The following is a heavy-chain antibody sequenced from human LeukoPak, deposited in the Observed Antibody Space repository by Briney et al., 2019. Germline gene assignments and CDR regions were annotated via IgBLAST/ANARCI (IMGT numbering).Heavy chain of an antibody. CDR1: GGSFSGYY. CDR3: ATASTGTGSGPSDY. V-gene: IGHV4-34*01. J-gene: IGHJ4*02. Sequence: SETLSLTCAVHGGSFSGYYWSWIRQPPGKGLEWIGEINHSGSTNYNPSLKSRVTISVDTSKNQFSLKLSSVTAADTAVYYRATASTGTGSGPSDYWGQGTLVTASS. D-gene: IGHD1-1*01. CDR2: INHSGST.